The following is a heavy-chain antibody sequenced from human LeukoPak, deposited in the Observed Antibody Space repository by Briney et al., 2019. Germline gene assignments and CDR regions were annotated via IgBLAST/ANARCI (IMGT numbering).Heavy chain of an antibody. D-gene: IGHD1-26*01. J-gene: IGHJ4*02. CDR1: GASISGGTYY. CDR2: IYYTGST. Sequence: SGTLSLTCSVSGASISGGTYYWGWIRQPPGKGLEWTGSIYYTGSTYDNPSLKSRVTISVDTSKNQFSLKLSSVTAADTAVYYCARRGGSGRAFDYWGQGTLVTVSS. V-gene: IGHV4-39*01. CDR3: ARRGGSGRAFDY.